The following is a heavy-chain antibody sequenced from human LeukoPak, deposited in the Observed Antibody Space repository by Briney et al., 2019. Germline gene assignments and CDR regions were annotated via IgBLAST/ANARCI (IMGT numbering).Heavy chain of an antibody. V-gene: IGHV1-46*01. CDR3: ARESDVGKDFDC. Sequence: GASVKVSCKASGYTFTYHYIHLVRQAPGQGLEWMGIINPSNGDTNYAQRFQGRVTMTRDMSTSTVYMELSSLDSEDTAVYYCARESDVGKDFDCWGQGTLVTVSS. CDR1: GYTFTYHY. D-gene: IGHD1-1*01. CDR2: INPSNGDT. J-gene: IGHJ4*02.